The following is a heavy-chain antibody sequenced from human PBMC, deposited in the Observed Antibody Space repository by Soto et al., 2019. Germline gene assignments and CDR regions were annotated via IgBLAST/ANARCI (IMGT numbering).Heavy chain of an antibody. D-gene: IGHD1-26*01. J-gene: IGHJ5*02. V-gene: IGHV4-39*01. CDR1: GGSISSSSYY. Sequence: SETLSLTCTVSGGSISSSSYYWGWIRQPPGKGLEWIGSIYYSGSTYYNPSLKSRVTISVDTSKNQFSLKLSSVTAADTAVYYCSRGIEWKLLHRWFDPLGQGTLVTVFS. CDR2: IYYSGST. CDR3: SRGIEWKLLHRWFDP.